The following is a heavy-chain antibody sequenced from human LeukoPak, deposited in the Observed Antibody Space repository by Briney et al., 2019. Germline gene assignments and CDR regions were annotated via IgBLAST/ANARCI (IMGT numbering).Heavy chain of an antibody. Sequence: PSETLSLTCAVYGGSFSGYYWGWIRQPPGKGLEWIGSIYYSGSTYYNPSLKSRVTISVDTSKNQFSLKLSSVTAADTAVYYCARHLDYSNYYRLAYYYYYGMDVWGQGTTVTVSS. J-gene: IGHJ6*02. V-gene: IGHV4-39*01. D-gene: IGHD4-11*01. CDR2: IYYSGST. CDR3: ARHLDYSNYYRLAYYYYYGMDV. CDR1: GGSFSGYY.